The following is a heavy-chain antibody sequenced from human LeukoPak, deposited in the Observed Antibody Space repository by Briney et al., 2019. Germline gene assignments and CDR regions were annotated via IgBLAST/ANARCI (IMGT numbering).Heavy chain of an antibody. V-gene: IGHV4-34*01. CDR2: INHSGST. D-gene: IGHD2-21*02. Sequence: SETLSLTCAVYGGSFSGYYWSWIRQPSGKGLEWIGEINHSGSTNYNPSLKSRVTISVDTSKNQFSLKLSSVTAADTAVYYCARGAHIVVVTAISPEFDPWGQGTLVTVSS. CDR1: GGSFSGYY. J-gene: IGHJ5*02. CDR3: ARGAHIVVVTAISPEFDP.